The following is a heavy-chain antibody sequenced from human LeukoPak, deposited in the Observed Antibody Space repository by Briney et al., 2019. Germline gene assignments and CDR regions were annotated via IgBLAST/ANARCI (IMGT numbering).Heavy chain of an antibody. Sequence: PGGSLRLSCAASGFTLSSYAMSWVRQAPGKGLEWVSAISDTGNTYHADSVKGRFTISRDSSKNTLYLQMNSLRAEDTAVYYCAKDWAVEMATFDYWGQGTLVTVSS. V-gene: IGHV3-23*01. CDR2: ISDTGNT. D-gene: IGHD5-24*01. J-gene: IGHJ4*02. CDR1: GFTLSSYA. CDR3: AKDWAVEMATFDY.